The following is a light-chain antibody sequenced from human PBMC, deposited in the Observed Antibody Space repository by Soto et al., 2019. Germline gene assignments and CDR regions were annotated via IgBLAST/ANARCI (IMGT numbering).Light chain of an antibody. CDR3: SSYTSGSTLVV. CDR1: SSDVGGYKY. Sequence: QSVLTQPASVSGSPGQSITISCTGTSSDVGGYKYVSWYQQHPGKAPKLIIYEVSKRPSGVSHRFSGSKSGNTASLTISGLPAEDEADYYCSSYTSGSTLVVFGGGTKLTVL. CDR2: EVS. V-gene: IGLV2-14*01. J-gene: IGLJ3*02.